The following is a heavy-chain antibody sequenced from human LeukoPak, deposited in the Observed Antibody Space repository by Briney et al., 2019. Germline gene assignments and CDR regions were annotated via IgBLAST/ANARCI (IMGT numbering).Heavy chain of an antibody. J-gene: IGHJ4*02. V-gene: IGHV3-9*01. CDR1: GFTFDDYA. D-gene: IGHD6-19*01. CDR2: ISWNSGSI. Sequence: LAGGSLRLSCAASGFTFDDYAMHWVRQAPGKGLEWVSGISWNSGSIGYADSVKGRFTISRDNAKNSLYLQMNSLRAEDTALYYCAKDSDSSGWYVLLFDYWGQGTLVTVSS. CDR3: AKDSDSSGWYVLLFDY.